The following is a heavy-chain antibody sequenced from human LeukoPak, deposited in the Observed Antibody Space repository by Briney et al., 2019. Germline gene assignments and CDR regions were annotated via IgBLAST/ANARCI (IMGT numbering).Heavy chain of an antibody. Sequence: ASVKVSCKVSGYSLSELTMHWARHAPGKGLEWMGGFDPGMAETIYAEKFQGRITMTEDTSTDTAYMELSSLRSEDTAVYYCAPGHEYGLLDYWGQGTLVTVSS. CDR3: APGHEYGLLDY. J-gene: IGHJ4*02. D-gene: IGHD4-17*01. CDR2: FDPGMAET. CDR1: GYSLSELT. V-gene: IGHV1-24*01.